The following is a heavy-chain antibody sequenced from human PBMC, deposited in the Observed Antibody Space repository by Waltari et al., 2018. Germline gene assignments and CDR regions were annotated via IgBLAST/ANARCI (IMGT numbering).Heavy chain of an antibody. CDR1: GFSLSTSRYY. CDR2: RHYGGSS. Sequence: QLPLQESGPGLVNPSETLSLTCTVSGFSLSTSRYYWGWIRQPPGKGLDWIGSRHYGGSSYFNPSLKSRVTISVDTSKNQFSLKLTSVTAADTAVYYCATLPIPLELWYFDLWGRGTLVTVSS. V-gene: IGHV4-39*01. J-gene: IGHJ2*01. D-gene: IGHD1-7*01. CDR3: ATLPIPLELWYFDL.